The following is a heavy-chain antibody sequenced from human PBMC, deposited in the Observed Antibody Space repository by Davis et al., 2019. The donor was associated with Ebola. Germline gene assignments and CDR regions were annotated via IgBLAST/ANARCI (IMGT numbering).Heavy chain of an antibody. J-gene: IGHJ1*01. CDR1: GYIFTDYY. D-gene: IGHD2-2*02. Sequence: ASVKVSCKASGYIFTDYYMQWVRQAPGQGLEWMGWIHPINGGTLYAQKFQGRVTMTRDTSISTAYMELSRLRSDDTAVYYCARITRSRYCSSTSCYTVGYFQHWGQGTLVTVSS. CDR3: ARITRSRYCSSTSCYTVGYFQH. CDR2: IHPINGGT. V-gene: IGHV1-2*02.